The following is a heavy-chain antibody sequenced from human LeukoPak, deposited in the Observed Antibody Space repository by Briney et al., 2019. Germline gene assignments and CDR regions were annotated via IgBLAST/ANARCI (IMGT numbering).Heavy chain of an antibody. V-gene: IGHV1-18*01. Sequence: ASVKVSCKASGYIFINYGISWVGQAPGQGLEWMGWISPYNGHTNYEPNLQDRLTMTTDTSTTTAYMELRSLTSDDTAVYYCAKTRDTVLNEYWGQGTLVTVSS. J-gene: IGHJ4*02. D-gene: IGHD3-10*01. CDR2: ISPYNGHT. CDR3: AKTRDTVLNEY. CDR1: GYIFINYG.